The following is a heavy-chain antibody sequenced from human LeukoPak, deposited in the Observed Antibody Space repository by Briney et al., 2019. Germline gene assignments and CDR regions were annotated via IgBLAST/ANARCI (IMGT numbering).Heavy chain of an antibody. V-gene: IGHV4-59*08. D-gene: IGHD2-8*02. J-gene: IGHJ4*02. CDR1: GGSISSYY. CDR2: ISDIGSI. CDR3: AGHHPRNTVDF. Sequence: ASETLSLTCTVSGGSISSYYWRWTRQPPGKGLEWIAYISDIGSINYNPTLKSRVTIPLDTSKNQLSLKRRSVTAADTAVYYCAGHHPRNTVDFWGQGTLVTVSS.